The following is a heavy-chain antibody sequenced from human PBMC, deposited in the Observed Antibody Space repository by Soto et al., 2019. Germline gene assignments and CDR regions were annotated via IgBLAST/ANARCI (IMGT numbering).Heavy chain of an antibody. CDR1: GFSLSTSGVG. D-gene: IGHD3-10*02. J-gene: IGHJ3*02. CDR2: VYWDDDK. CDR3: ARRSSDVGGAFDM. Sequence: QITLKESGPTLVKPTQALTLTCKFSGFSLSTSGVGVGWIRQPPGKALEWLAVVYWDDDKRYSPSLKSRLTITKDTSTNQVVLRMTYMDPVDTGTYYCARRSSDVGGAFDMWGQGTIVTVSS. V-gene: IGHV2-5*02.